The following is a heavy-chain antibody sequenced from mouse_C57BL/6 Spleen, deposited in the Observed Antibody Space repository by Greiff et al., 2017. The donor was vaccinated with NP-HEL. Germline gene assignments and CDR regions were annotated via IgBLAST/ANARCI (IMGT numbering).Heavy chain of an antibody. CDR2: ISYDGSN. Sequence: VQLQESGPGLVKPSQSLSLTCSVTGYSITSGYYWNWIRQFPGNKLEWMGYISYDGSNNYNPSPKNRSSITRDTSKNQFFLKLNSVTTEDTATYYCARRVPDGYLDVWGTGTTVTSPQ. CDR1: GYSITSGYY. D-gene: IGHD2-14*01. J-gene: IGHJ1*03. CDR3: ARRVPDGYLDV. V-gene: IGHV3-6*01.